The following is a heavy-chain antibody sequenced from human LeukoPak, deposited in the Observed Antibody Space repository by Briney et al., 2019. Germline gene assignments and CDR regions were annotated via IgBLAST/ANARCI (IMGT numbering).Heavy chain of an antibody. V-gene: IGHV3-66*02. Sequence: GGSLRLSCAASGFTVSSNYTSWVRQAPGKGLEWVSVIYSGGSTYYADSVKGRFTISRDNSKNTLYLQMNSLRAEDTAVYYCARGLKGELSFDYWGQGTLVTVSS. D-gene: IGHD3-16*02. CDR1: GFTVSSNY. J-gene: IGHJ4*02. CDR3: ARGLKGELSFDY. CDR2: IYSGGST.